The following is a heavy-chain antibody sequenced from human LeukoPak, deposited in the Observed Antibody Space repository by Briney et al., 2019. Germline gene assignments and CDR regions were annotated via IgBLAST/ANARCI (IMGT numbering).Heavy chain of an antibody. CDR3: ARGRLDRITMVRGVIRSPFDY. V-gene: IGHV4-34*01. J-gene: IGHJ4*02. D-gene: IGHD3-10*01. CDR1: GFTFSSYS. CDR2: IYHSGST. Sequence: GSLRLSCAASGFTFSSYSMNWVRQAPGKGLEWIGSIYHSGSTYYNPSLKSRVTISLDTSKSQFSLKLSSVTAADTAVYYCARGRLDRITMVRGVIRSPFDYWGQGTLVTVSS.